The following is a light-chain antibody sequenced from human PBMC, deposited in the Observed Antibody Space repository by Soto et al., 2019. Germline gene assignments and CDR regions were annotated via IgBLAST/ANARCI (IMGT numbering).Light chain of an antibody. CDR2: DVA. Sequence: QSALTQPASVSGSPGQSITISCTGTSSDVGGYNYVSWYQQHPGKAPQLIIYDVANRPSGVSNRFSGSKSGNTASLTISGLQAEDEADYYRSSYTSSSTYVVFGGGTKLTV. CDR1: SSDVGGYNY. CDR3: SSYTSSSTYVV. V-gene: IGLV2-14*03. J-gene: IGLJ2*01.